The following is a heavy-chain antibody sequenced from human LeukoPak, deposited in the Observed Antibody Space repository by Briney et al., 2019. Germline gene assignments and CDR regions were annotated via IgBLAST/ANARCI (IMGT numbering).Heavy chain of an antibody. CDR3: AKWNHYDFWSGYYYYMDV. CDR2: ISSSSSYI. D-gene: IGHD3-3*01. Sequence: PGGSLRLSCAASGFTFSSYSMNWARQAPGKGLEWVSSISSSSSYIYYADSVKGRFTISRDNAKNSLYLQMNSLRAEDTAVYYSAKWNHYDFWSGYYYYMDVWGKGTTVTVSS. J-gene: IGHJ6*03. V-gene: IGHV3-21*04. CDR1: GFTFSSYS.